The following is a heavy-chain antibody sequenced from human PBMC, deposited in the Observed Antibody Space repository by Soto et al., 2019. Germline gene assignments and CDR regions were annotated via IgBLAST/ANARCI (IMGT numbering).Heavy chain of an antibody. CDR1: GYTFTSYY. V-gene: IGHV1-46*01. J-gene: IGHJ3*02. CDR2: INPSDGST. D-gene: IGHD2-15*01. Sequence: ASVKVSCKASGYTFTSYYMHWVRQAPGQGLEWMGIINPSDGSTSYAQNFQGRVTMTRDTSTSAAYMELISLTSDDTAVYFCARDRDRVADIWGLGTMVTVSS. CDR3: ARDRDRVADI.